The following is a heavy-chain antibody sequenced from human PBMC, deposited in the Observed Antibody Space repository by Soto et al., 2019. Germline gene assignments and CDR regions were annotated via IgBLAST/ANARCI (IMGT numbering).Heavy chain of an antibody. Sequence: HLAQSGPEVKRSGASVKISCKASGFIFTDWFMHWVRQARGQGPEWMGIINTRGGNSIYSQKFKDSVAMTTDTSTITLYVELSRLTSADTAVYYCAKEGAIPGEVDAWGQGTLVTVSS. CDR2: INTRGGNS. J-gene: IGHJ1*01. CDR1: GFIFTDWF. V-gene: IGHV1-46*01. CDR3: AKEGAIPGEVDA. D-gene: IGHD2-21*01.